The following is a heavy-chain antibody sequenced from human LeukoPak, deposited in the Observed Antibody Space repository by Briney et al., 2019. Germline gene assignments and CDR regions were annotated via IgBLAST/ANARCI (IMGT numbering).Heavy chain of an antibody. CDR2: IYYGGST. D-gene: IGHD3-9*01. CDR1: GASLSSYF. CDR3: ARGFRVTGYVFDY. Sequence: SETLSLTCTVSGASLSSYFWSWIRQPPGRGLEYIGYIYYGGSTNYNPSLKSRVTISTDTSKNQFSLKLNSVTAADTAVYYCARGFRVTGYVFDYWGQGTLVTVSS. J-gene: IGHJ4*02. V-gene: IGHV4-59*01.